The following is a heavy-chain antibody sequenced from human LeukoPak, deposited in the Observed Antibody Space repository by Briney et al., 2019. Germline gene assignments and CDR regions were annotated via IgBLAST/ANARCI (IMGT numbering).Heavy chain of an antibody. CDR1: GFIFSDYS. V-gene: IGHV3-21*05. CDR3: ARDHNWAFDS. D-gene: IGHD1-20*01. Sequence: GGSLRLSCAASGFIFSDYSINWLRRAPGRGLEWISYIGLASGFVSYADSVKGRFSISSDTARNSVYLQMSSLRAEDTAVYYCARDHNWAFDSWGQGTLVTVSS. J-gene: IGHJ4*02. CDR2: IGLASGFV.